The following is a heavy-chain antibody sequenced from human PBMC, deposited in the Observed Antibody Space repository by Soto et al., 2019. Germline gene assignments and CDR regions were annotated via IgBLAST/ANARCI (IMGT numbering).Heavy chain of an antibody. J-gene: IGHJ6*02. Sequence: QVQLVESGGGVVQPGRSVRLSCAASGFTFSNYGIHWVRQAPGKGLEWVAVISYDGSNKYYADSVKGRFTISRDNSKNTLYLQMNSLRAEDTAVYYCAKQMAAGGMDVWGQGTTVTVSS. CDR2: ISYDGSNK. D-gene: IGHD6-25*01. V-gene: IGHV3-30*18. CDR1: GFTFSNYG. CDR3: AKQMAAGGMDV.